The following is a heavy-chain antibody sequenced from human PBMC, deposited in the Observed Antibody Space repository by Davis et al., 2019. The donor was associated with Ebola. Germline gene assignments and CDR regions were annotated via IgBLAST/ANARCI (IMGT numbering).Heavy chain of an antibody. V-gene: IGHV7-4-1*02. Sequence: AASVKVSCKASGYTFTSYAMHWVRQAPGQRLEWMGWINTNTGNPTYAQGFTGRFVFSLDTSVSTAYLQISSLKAEDTAVYYCAREVVGDIVVVVAATPLGYWGQGTLVTVSS. J-gene: IGHJ4*02. D-gene: IGHD2-15*01. CDR3: AREVVGDIVVVVAATPLGY. CDR1: GYTFTSYA. CDR2: INTNTGNP.